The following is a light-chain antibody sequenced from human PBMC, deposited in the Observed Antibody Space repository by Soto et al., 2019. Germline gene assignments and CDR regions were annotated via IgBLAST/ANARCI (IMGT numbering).Light chain of an antibody. Sequence: DIQMTQSPSTLSASVGDRVTITCRASQGISSYLAWYQQKPGKAPKLVIYDASTLQSGVPSRFSGSGYGTEFTLTISSLQPEDFASYYCQQSYYIPWTFGQGTKVDIK. CDR2: DAS. CDR1: QGISSY. J-gene: IGKJ1*01. CDR3: QQSYYIPWT. V-gene: IGKV1-39*01.